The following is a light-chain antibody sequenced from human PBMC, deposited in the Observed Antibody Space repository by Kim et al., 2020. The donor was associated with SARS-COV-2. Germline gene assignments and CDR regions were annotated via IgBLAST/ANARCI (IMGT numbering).Light chain of an antibody. J-gene: IGKJ2*01. CDR2: RAS. V-gene: IGKV3-15*01. CDR3: QQYNDWPPTYT. CDR1: QNIGSN. Sequence: GERVTLSCRASQNIGSNLRWYQHIRGQAPRLLIYRASTRATGVPARFTGSGSGTEFTLTISSLQSEDVAVYCCQQYNDWPPTYTLGQGTRLEI.